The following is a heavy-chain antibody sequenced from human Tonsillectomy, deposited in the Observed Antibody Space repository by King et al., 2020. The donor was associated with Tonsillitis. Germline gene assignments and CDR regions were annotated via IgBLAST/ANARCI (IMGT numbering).Heavy chain of an antibody. J-gene: IGHJ4*02. CDR2: ISYDGSNK. CDR3: AREYACSTSCPPDY. D-gene: IGHD2-2*01. Sequence: VQLVESGGGVVQPGGSLRLSCAASGFTFSSYAMHWVRQAPGKGLEWVAVISYDGSNKYYADSVKGRFTISRDNSKNTLYLQMNSLRAEDTAVYYCAREYACSTSCPPDYWGQGTLVTVSS. V-gene: IGHV3-30-3*01. CDR1: GFTFSSYA.